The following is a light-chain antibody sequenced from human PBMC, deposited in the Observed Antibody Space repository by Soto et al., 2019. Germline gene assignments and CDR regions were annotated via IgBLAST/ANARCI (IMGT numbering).Light chain of an antibody. CDR1: QSISSL. V-gene: IGKV3D-15*01. Sequence: EIVLTQSPATLSVSPGERATLSCRASQSISSLLAWYQQIPGQAPRLLIYGASSRATGIPDRFSGSGSGTEFTLTIDSLQSEDFAVYHCQQYNDWPPAFGGGTKVDIK. CDR2: GAS. J-gene: IGKJ4*01. CDR3: QQYNDWPPA.